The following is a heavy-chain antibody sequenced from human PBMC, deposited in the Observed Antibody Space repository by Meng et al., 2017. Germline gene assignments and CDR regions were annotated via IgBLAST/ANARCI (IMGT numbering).Heavy chain of an antibody. D-gene: IGHD6-13*01. Sequence: KVSCKGSGYSFTSYWIGWVRQMPGKGLEWMGIIYPGDSDTRYSPSFQGQVTISADKPISTAYLQWSSLKASDTAMYYCARHRYIAAEIDYWGQGTLVTVSS. CDR1: GYSFTSYW. J-gene: IGHJ4*02. CDR3: ARHRYIAAEIDY. V-gene: IGHV5-51*01. CDR2: IYPGDSDT.